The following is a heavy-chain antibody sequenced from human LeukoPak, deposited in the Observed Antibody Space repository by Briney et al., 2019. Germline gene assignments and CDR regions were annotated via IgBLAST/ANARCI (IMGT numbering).Heavy chain of an antibody. V-gene: IGHV4-59*12. CDR1: GGSISSYY. D-gene: IGHD3-22*01. J-gene: IGHJ4*02. CDR3: ARDGPYDSSGYYYDY. Sequence: PSETLSLTCTVSGGSISSYYWSWIRQPPGKGLERIGYIYYSGSTNYNPSLKSRATISVDTSKNQFSLKLSSVTAADTAVYYCARDGPYDSSGYYYDYWGQGTLVTVSS. CDR2: IYYSGST.